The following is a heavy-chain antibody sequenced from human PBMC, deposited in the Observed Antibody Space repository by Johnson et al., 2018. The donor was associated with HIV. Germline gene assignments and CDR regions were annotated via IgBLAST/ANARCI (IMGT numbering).Heavy chain of an antibody. CDR2: ISYDGSNK. D-gene: IGHD2-15*01. CDR3: TTGDCSGGSCHAFDI. V-gene: IGHV3-30*04. Sequence: QVQLVESGGGVVHPGRSLRLSCAASGFTFCSYAMHWVRQAPGKGLEWVAVISYDGSNKYYADSVKGRFTISRDNSKNTVYLQMNSLKSEDMAVYYCTTGDCSGGSCHAFDIWGQGTMVTVSS. J-gene: IGHJ3*02. CDR1: GFTFCSYA.